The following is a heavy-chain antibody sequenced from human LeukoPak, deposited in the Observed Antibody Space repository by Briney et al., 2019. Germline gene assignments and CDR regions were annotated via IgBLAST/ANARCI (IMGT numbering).Heavy chain of an antibody. D-gene: IGHD5-24*01. CDR3: ATDPLEMATLRLGY. CDR2: IIPIFGTA. J-gene: IGHJ4*02. Sequence: ASVKASCKASGGTFSSYAISWVRQAPGQGLEWMGGIIPIFGTANYAQKFQGRVTITADESTSTAYMELSSLRSEDTAVYYCATDPLEMATLRLGYWGQGTLVTVSS. CDR1: GGTFSSYA. V-gene: IGHV1-69*01.